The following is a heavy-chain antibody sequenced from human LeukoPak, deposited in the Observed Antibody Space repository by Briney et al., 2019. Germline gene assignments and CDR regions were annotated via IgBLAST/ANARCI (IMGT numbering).Heavy chain of an antibody. J-gene: IGHJ6*03. CDR2: ISSSSSYI. CDR1: GFTFSSYS. Sequence: GGSLRLSCAASGFTFSSYSMNWVRQAPGKGLEWVSSISSSSSYIYYADSVKGRFTISRDNAKNSLYLQMNSLRAEDTAVYYCASCARDGTSLYYYYMDVWGKGTTVTVSS. CDR3: ASCARDGTSLYYYYMDV. V-gene: IGHV3-21*01. D-gene: IGHD3-16*02.